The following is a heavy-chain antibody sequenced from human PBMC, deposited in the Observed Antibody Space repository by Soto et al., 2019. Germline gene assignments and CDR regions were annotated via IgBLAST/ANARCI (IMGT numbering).Heavy chain of an antibody. CDR2: ISADNGNT. CDR3: ARDRGSYALDY. CDR1: GYTFTSYG. J-gene: IGHJ4*02. D-gene: IGHD1-26*01. Sequence: QVQLVQSGAEVKKPGASVKVSCKASGYTFTSYGISWVRQAPGQGLEWMGWISADNGNTNYAQKLQGRVTMTSDTSTSTADMELRSLRSDDTAVYYCARDRGSYALDYWGQGTLVTVSS. V-gene: IGHV1-18*01.